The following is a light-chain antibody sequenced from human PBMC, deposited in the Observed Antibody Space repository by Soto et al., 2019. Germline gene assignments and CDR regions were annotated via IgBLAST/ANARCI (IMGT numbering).Light chain of an antibody. Sequence: DIQMTQSPSSLSASVGDSVTITCRASQSINSYLNWYQQKPGKAPKFLIHTASSLQSGVPSRFSGSGSGTDFTLTISSLRPEDFATYYCQQSDSIPRTFGQGTKVDIK. CDR2: TAS. V-gene: IGKV1-39*01. CDR3: QQSDSIPRT. J-gene: IGKJ1*01. CDR1: QSINSY.